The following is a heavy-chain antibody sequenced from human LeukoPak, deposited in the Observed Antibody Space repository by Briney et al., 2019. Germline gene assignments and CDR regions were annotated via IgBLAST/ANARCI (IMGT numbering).Heavy chain of an antibody. CDR1: AFTFSRYG. J-gene: IGHJ4*02. CDR2: ISYDGSNK. V-gene: IGHV3-30*18. Sequence: GRSLRLSCAASAFTFSRYGMHWVRQAPGKGLEWVAVISYDGSNKDFADSVKGRFTISRDNSKNTLYLQMNSLRAEDTAVYYCAKELESYSSGWLVDYWGQGTLVTVSS. CDR3: AKELESYSSGWLVDY. D-gene: IGHD6-19*01.